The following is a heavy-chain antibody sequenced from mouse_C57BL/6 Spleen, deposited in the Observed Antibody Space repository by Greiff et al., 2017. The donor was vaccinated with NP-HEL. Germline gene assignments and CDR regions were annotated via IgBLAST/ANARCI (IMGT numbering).Heavy chain of an antibody. J-gene: IGHJ4*01. CDR2: IYPRSGNT. Sequence: VQLQESGAELARPGASVKLSCKASGYTFTSYGISWVKQRTGQGLEWIGEIYPRSGNTYYNEKFKGKATLTADKSSSTAYMELRSLTSEDSAVYFCARTDYDGSSPYAMDYWGQGTSVTVSS. CDR3: ARTDYDGSSPYAMDY. V-gene: IGHV1-81*01. CDR1: GYTFTSYG. D-gene: IGHD1-1*01.